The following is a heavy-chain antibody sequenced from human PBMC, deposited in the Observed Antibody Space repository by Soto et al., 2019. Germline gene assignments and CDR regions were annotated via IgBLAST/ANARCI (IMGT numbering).Heavy chain of an antibody. D-gene: IGHD4-17*01. V-gene: IGHV1-69*13. J-gene: IGHJ4*02. Sequence: GASVKVSCKASGGTFSSYAISWVRQAPGQGLEWMGGIIPIFGTANYAQKFQGRVTITADESTSTAYMELSSLRSEDTAVYYCVRVAVGVYGDYENFDYWGQGTLVTVSS. CDR3: VRVAVGVYGDYENFDY. CDR2: IIPIFGTA. CDR1: GGTFSSYA.